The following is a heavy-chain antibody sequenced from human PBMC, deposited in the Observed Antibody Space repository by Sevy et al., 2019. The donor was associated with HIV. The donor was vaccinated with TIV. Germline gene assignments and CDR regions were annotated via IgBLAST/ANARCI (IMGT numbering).Heavy chain of an antibody. Sequence: GGSLRLSCAASGFSFSAYWMKWVRQAPGKGLEWVANIKPDGSDKHYVDSAEGRFTISRDNAKNSLYLQMNSLRVEDTAMYYCAQETFGRFDSWGQGTLLTVSS. CDR2: IKPDGSDK. J-gene: IGHJ4*02. D-gene: IGHD1-26*01. CDR3: AQETFGRFDS. V-gene: IGHV3-7*01. CDR1: GFSFSAYW.